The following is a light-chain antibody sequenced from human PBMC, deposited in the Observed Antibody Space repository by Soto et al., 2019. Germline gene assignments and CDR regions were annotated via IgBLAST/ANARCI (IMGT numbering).Light chain of an antibody. Sequence: DIRMTQSASTLSGSVGDRVTITCRASQTISSWLAWYQQKPGQAPKLLIYKASTLKSGVPSRFSGSGSGTEFTLTISSLQPDDFATYYCQQYNSYSTWTFGQGAKVDVK. V-gene: IGKV1-5*03. CDR2: KAS. CDR3: QQYNSYSTWT. CDR1: QTISSW. J-gene: IGKJ1*01.